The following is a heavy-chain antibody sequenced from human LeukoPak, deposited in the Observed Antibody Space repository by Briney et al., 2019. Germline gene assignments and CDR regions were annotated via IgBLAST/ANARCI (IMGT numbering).Heavy chain of an antibody. CDR3: ARHLDTAMVKNLYYFDY. CDR1: GFTFTIYS. Sequence: GGSLRLSCAASGFTFTIYSMNWVRQAPGKGLEWVSSISSSSSYIYYADSLKGRFTISRDNAKNSLYLQMNSLRAEDTAVYYCARHLDTAMVKNLYYFDYWGQGTLVTVSS. CDR2: ISSSSSYI. D-gene: IGHD5-18*01. J-gene: IGHJ4*02. V-gene: IGHV3-21*01.